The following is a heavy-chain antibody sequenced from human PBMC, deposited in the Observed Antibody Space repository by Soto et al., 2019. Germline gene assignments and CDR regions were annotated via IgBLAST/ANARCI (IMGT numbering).Heavy chain of an antibody. CDR2: ISYSGTT. CDR1: GGSISSGGYS. CDR3: ARYQRALRYFDY. Sequence: SETLSLICAVSGGSISSGGYSWSWIRQPPGKGLEWIGYISYSGTTYYNPSLKSRVTISVDTSKNQFSLNLNSVTAADTAVYYCARYQRALRYFDYWGQGTQVTVSS. J-gene: IGHJ4*02. V-gene: IGHV4-30-2*05.